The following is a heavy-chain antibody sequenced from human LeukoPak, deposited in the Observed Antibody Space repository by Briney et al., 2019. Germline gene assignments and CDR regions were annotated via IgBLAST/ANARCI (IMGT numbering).Heavy chain of an antibody. J-gene: IGHJ4*02. CDR1: GFSFSIYG. CDR3: AKDIAPPYCGGDCFSE. D-gene: IGHD2-21*01. CDR2: IGNDGSN. V-gene: IGHV3-30*02. Sequence: TGGSLRLSCAASGFSFSIYGIHWVRQAPGKGLEWVAFIGNDGSNNYADSVKGRFTITRDNSKNTAHLQMNSLRPEDTAVYYCAKDIAPPYCGGDCFSEWGQGTLVTVSS.